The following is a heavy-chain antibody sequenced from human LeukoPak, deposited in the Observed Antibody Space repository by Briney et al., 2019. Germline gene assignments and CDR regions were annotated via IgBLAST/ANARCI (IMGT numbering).Heavy chain of an antibody. CDR3: ARAYCSSTSCYTWDAFDI. D-gene: IGHD2-2*02. CDR1: GGSISSGSYY. J-gene: IGHJ3*02. Sequence: SQTLSLTCTVSGGSISSGSYYWSWIRQPAGKGLEWIGRIYTSGSTNYNPSLKSRVTISVDTSKNQFSLKLSSVTAADTAVYYCARAYCSSTSCYTWDAFDIWGQGTMVTVSS. V-gene: IGHV4-61*02. CDR2: IYTSGST.